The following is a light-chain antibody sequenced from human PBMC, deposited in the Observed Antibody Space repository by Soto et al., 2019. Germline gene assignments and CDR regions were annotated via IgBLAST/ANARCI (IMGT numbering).Light chain of an antibody. Sequence: QSALTQPASVSGSPGQSITISCTGTSSDVGGYNYVSWYQQHPGKAPKLMIYEVSNRPSGVSNRFSGSKSGNTASLTISGLQAEDEADYYRSSYTSSSTLEVFGGGTKLTV. CDR2: EVS. J-gene: IGLJ3*02. V-gene: IGLV2-14*01. CDR1: SSDVGGYNY. CDR3: SSYTSSSTLEV.